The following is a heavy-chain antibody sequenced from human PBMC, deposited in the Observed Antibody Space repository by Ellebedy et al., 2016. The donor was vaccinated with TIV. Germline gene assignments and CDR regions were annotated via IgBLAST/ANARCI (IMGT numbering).Heavy chain of an antibody. CDR1: EFTVSFNY. D-gene: IGHD3-10*01. CDR2: ISGSGGST. V-gene: IGHV3-23*01. CDR3: AKDRYYGSGSYSDY. J-gene: IGHJ4*02. Sequence: GESLKISCAASEFTVSFNYMNWVRQAPGKGLEWVSAISGSGGSTYNADSVKGRFTISRDNSKNTLYLQMNSLRAEDTAVYYCAKDRYYGSGSYSDYWGQGTLVTVSS.